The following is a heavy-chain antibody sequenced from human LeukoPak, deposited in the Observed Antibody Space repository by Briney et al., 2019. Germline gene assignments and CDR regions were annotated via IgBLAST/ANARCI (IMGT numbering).Heavy chain of an antibody. CDR2: INHSGST. V-gene: IGHV4-34*01. D-gene: IGHD3-16*01. CDR1: GGSFSGYY. Sequence: SETLSLTCAVYGGSFSGYYWGWIRQPPGKGLEWIGEINHSGSTNYNPSLKSRVTISVDTSKNQFSLKLSSVTAADTAVYYCARAGIMITFGGVMGLDYWGQGTLVTVSS. CDR3: ARAGIMITFGGVMGLDY. J-gene: IGHJ4*02.